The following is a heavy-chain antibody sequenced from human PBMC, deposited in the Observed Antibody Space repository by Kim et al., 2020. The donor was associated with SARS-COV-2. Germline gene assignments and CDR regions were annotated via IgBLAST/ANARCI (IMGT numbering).Heavy chain of an antibody. V-gene: IGHV1-69*13. CDR1: GGTFSSYA. Sequence: SVKVSCKASGGTFSSYAISWVRQAPGQGLEWMGGIIPIFGTANYAQKFQGRVTITADESTSTAYMELSSLRSEDTAVYYCARVHDYGDYIYRGAHLDYWGQGTLVTVSS. CDR2: IIPIFGTA. J-gene: IGHJ4*02. D-gene: IGHD4-17*01. CDR3: ARVHDYGDYIYRGAHLDY.